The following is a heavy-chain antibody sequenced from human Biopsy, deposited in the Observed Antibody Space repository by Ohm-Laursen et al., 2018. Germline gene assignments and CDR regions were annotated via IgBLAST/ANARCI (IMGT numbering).Heavy chain of an antibody. V-gene: IGHV1-69*06. J-gene: IGHJ2*01. CDR1: GGTFTNHA. Sequence: EASVKVSCKASGGTFTNHAVGWVRQAPGQGLEWVGSSIPLFNTANYADKFQGRVTLTADKSTTTASMELSSLRSEDTAIYYCARFPLGAYDDSGSYRAVEHWYFDLWGRGTLVTVPS. D-gene: IGHD3-22*01. CDR3: ARFPLGAYDDSGSYRAVEHWYFDL. CDR2: SIPLFNTA.